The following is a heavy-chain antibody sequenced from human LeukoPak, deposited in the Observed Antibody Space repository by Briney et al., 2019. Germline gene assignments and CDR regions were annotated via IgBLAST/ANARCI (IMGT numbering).Heavy chain of an antibody. CDR1: GFTFSSYW. CDR3: ARDRSGWSFDY. CDR2: IKSDGSYT. D-gene: IGHD6-19*01. Sequence: PGGSLRLSCAASGFTFSSYWMHWVRHAPGKGLVWVSRIKSDGSYTTYADSVKGRFTISRDNAENTLYLQMNSLRAEDTAVYYCARDRSGWSFDYWGQGTLVTVSS. J-gene: IGHJ4*02. V-gene: IGHV3-74*01.